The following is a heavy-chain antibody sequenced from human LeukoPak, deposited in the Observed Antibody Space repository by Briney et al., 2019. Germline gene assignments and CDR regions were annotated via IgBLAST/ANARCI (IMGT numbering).Heavy chain of an antibody. V-gene: IGHV3-21*01. J-gene: IGHJ3*02. CDR1: GFTFSNYN. CDR3: ARDTVTHDAFDI. CDR2: ISNSGDYI. D-gene: IGHD4-11*01. Sequence: GGSLRLSCAASGFTFSNYNMNWVRPAPGKGLEWVSSISNSGDYIYHADSLKGRFTISRDNAKNSLYLQMNSLRAEDTAVYYCARDTVTHDAFDIWGQGTMVTVSS.